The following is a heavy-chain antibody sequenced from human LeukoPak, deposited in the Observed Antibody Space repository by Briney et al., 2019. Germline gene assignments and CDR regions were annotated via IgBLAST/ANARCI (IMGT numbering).Heavy chain of an antibody. Sequence: PGGSLRLSCAASGFTFSSYSMNWIRQAPGKGLEWLSYIGTSGSTIYYADSVKGRFTISRDNARDSPYLQMNSLRAEDTAVYYCARGPPNFDPWGQGTLVTVSS. V-gene: IGHV3-48*01. J-gene: IGHJ5*02. CDR2: IGTSGSTI. CDR1: GFTFSSYS. CDR3: ARGPPNFDP.